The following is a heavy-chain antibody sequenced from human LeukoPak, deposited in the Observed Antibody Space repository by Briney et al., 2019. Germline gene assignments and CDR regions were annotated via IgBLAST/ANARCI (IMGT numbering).Heavy chain of an antibody. V-gene: IGHV3-30*18. D-gene: IGHD1-26*01. J-gene: IGHJ4*02. CDR2: ISYDGSNK. CDR1: GFTFSSYW. CDR3: AKDRSGSYYGLGD. Sequence: GGSLRLSCAASGFTFSSYWMSWVRQAPDKGLEWVAVISYDGSNKYYADSVKGRFTISRDNSKNTLYLQMNSLRAEDTAVYYCAKDRSGSYYGLGDWGQGTLVTVSS.